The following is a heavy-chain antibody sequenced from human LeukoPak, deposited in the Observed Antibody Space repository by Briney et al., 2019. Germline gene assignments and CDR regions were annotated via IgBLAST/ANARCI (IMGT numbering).Heavy chain of an antibody. CDR3: GKVRQWLEEDVAFYI. CDR1: GFTIDGYY. V-gene: IGHV3-9*01. J-gene: IGHJ3*02. D-gene: IGHD6-19*01. CDR2: ISWNSGSI. Sequence: PGGSLRLSCAASGFTIDGYYMCWVRQAPGEGLEWVSGISWNSGSIDYAHSVKGRFTISRDNAKNSLYLQMNSLRADDTALYYCGKVRQWLEEDVAFYIWGKMTMVTVA.